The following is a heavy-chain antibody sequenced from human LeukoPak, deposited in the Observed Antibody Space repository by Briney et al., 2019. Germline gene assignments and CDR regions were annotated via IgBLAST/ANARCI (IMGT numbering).Heavy chain of an antibody. CDR2: ISGSGIST. CDR1: GYTFSSYD. Sequence: GGSLRLSCAASGYTFSSYDMRWVRQAPGKGLEWVSSISGSGISTYYADSVKGRFTISRDNSKNTLYLQMNSLRAEDTALYYCAKIGIAAGDTDYWGQGTLVTVSS. V-gene: IGHV3-23*01. J-gene: IGHJ4*02. CDR3: AKIGIAAGDTDY. D-gene: IGHD6-13*01.